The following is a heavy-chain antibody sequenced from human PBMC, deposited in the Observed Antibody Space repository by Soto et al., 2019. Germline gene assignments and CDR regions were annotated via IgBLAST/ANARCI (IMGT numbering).Heavy chain of an antibody. V-gene: IGHV3-30-3*01. CDR1: GFTFSNYA. CDR3: ARDQNPSGTYQTIFDS. J-gene: IGHJ4*02. Sequence: QVQLVESGGGVVQPGRSLRLSCAASGFTFSNYAIHWVRQAPGKGLEWVAVISYDGINKYYAHSVKGRFSIIRDNTKNTVYLPMNLLKAEDTAVYYCARDQNPSGTYQTIFDSWGQGTLFTVSS. D-gene: IGHD1-26*01. CDR2: ISYDGINK.